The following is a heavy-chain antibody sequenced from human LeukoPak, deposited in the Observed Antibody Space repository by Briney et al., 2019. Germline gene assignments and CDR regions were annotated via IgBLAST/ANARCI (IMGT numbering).Heavy chain of an antibody. CDR1: GYAFTDYY. V-gene: IGHV1-2*02. D-gene: IGHD3-16*01. CDR2: INPNSGGT. CDR3: ARSTGTTFGFSDY. J-gene: IGHJ4*02. Sequence: ASVKVSCTASGYAFTDYYIHWVRQAPRQGLEWVGWINPNSGGTIYAQTFQGRVTMTRDTSISTLYLALSRLRSDDTAVYYCARSTGTTFGFSDYWGPGTLVTVSS.